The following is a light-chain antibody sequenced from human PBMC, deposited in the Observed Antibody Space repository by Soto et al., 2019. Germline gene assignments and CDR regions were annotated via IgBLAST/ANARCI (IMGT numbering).Light chain of an antibody. Sequence: QTVVTQEPSLTVSPGGTVTITCASSAGAVTSAYYTNWLQQKPGQAPRALIYSTSEKHSWTPARFSGSLLGGKAALTLSAAQPGDEADYYCLLYYGGAQVLFGGGTKLTVL. J-gene: IGLJ2*01. CDR1: AGAVTSAYY. CDR3: LLYYGGAQVL. V-gene: IGLV7-43*01. CDR2: STS.